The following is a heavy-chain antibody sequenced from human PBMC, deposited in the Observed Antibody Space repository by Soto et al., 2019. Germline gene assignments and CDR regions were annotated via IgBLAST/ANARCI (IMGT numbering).Heavy chain of an antibody. V-gene: IGHV4-31*03. CDR3: ARGGVGDYFDY. CDR2: IYYSGST. Sequence: SETLSLTCTVSGGSISSGGYYWSWIRQHPGKGLEWIGYIYYSGSTYYNPSLKSRVTISVDTSKNQFSLKLSSVTAADTAVYYCARGGVGDYFDYWGQGTLVTVSS. CDR1: GGSISSGGYY. D-gene: IGHD2-15*01. J-gene: IGHJ4*02.